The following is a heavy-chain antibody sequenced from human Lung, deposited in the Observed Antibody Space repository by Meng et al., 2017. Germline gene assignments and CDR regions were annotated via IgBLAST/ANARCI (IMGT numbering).Heavy chain of an antibody. J-gene: IGHJ4*02. CDR1: GGSFSDYY. D-gene: IGHD4-11*01. Sequence: QGRLQRGGAVLLKPSATLSLTCVVAGGSFSDYYWSWIRQPPGKGLEWIGEINHSGSTNYNPSLESRATISVDTSQNNLSLKLSSVTAADSAVYYCARGPTTMAHDFDYWGQGTLVTVSS. CDR2: INHSGST. CDR3: ARGPTTMAHDFDY. V-gene: IGHV4-34*01.